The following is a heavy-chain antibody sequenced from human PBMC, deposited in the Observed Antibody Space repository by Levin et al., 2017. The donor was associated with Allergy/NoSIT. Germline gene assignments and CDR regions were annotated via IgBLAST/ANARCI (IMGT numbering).Heavy chain of an antibody. Sequence: ASVKVSCKASGYTFTGYYMHWVRQAPGQGLEWMGWINPNSGGTNYAQKFQGRVTMTRDTSISTAYMELSRLRSDDTAVYYCATGYYDSSGYYPFYYGMDVWGQGTTVTVSS. CDR2: INPNSGGT. V-gene: IGHV1-2*02. CDR3: ATGYYDSSGYYPFYYGMDV. D-gene: IGHD3-22*01. CDR1: GYTFTGYY. J-gene: IGHJ6*02.